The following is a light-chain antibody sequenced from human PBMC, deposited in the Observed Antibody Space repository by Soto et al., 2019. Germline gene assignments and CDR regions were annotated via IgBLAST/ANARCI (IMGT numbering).Light chain of an antibody. CDR3: AQETHFPRT. V-gene: IGKV2-24*01. CDR2: RIS. J-gene: IGKJ1*01. CDR1: QSLVHSDGYTY. Sequence: DVLLTQSPLSSPVTLGQPASISCRSSQSLVHSDGYTYLSWLQQRPGQPPRLLIYRISNRFSGVPDGFSGSGAGTDFTLNISRVEAEDVAVYYCAQETHFPRTFGQGTKVEI.